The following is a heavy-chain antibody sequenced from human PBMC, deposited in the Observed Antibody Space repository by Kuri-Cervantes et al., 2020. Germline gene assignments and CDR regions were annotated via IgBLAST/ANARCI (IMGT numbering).Heavy chain of an antibody. D-gene: IGHD3-10*01. Sequence: ASVKVSCKASGYTFTSYGISWVRQAPGQGLEWMGWISAYNGNTNYAQKLQGRVTMTTDTSASTAYMELSSLRSEDTAVYYCATSITMVRGVVDWFDPWGQGTLVTVSS. CDR3: ATSITMVRGVVDWFDP. J-gene: IGHJ5*02. CDR2: ISAYNGNT. CDR1: GYTFTSYG. V-gene: IGHV1-18*01.